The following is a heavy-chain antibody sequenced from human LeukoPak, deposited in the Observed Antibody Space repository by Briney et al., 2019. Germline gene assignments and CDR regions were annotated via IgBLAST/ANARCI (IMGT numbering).Heavy chain of an antibody. CDR3: ARVLLRGVPGLDY. V-gene: IGHV3-48*02. D-gene: IGHD3-10*01. CDR2: ISSSSGII. CDR1: GFTFSSYS. J-gene: IGHJ4*02. Sequence: SGGSLRLSCAASGFTFSSYSMNWVRPAPGKGLEWVSYISSSSGIIYADSVRGRFTISRDNAKNSLYLQMNSLRDEDTAVYYCARVLLRGVPGLDYWGQGTLVTVSS.